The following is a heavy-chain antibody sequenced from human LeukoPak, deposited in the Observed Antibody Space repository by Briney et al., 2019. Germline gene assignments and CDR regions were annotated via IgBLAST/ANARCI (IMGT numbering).Heavy chain of an antibody. CDR2: IKQDGSKK. D-gene: IGHD5-24*01. V-gene: IGHV3-7*04. J-gene: IGHJ4*02. CDR3: TRVGYIDEGIDY. CDR1: GFPFSSYW. Sequence: GGSLRLSCVASGFPFSSYWMTWVRQVPGKGLEWVANIKQDGSKKSYVDSVKGRFTISRDNAKKSLYLQMNSLRAEDTAIYYCTRVGYIDEGIDYWGQGTLVTVSS.